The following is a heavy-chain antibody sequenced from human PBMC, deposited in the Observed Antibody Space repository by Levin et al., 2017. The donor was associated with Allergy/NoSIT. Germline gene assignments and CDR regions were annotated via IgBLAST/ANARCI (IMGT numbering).Heavy chain of an antibody. CDR3: ARDECSTSSCYSYITYYYYYMDV. CDR2: ISSSSSYI. V-gene: IGHV3-21*01. J-gene: IGHJ6*03. Sequence: LSLTCAASGFTFSSYSMNWVRQAPGKGLEWVSSISSSSSYIYYADSLKGRFTISRDNAKNSLYLQMNSLRAEDTAVYYCARDECSTSSCYSYITYYYYYMDVWGKGTTVTVSS. D-gene: IGHD2-2*01. CDR1: GFTFSSYS.